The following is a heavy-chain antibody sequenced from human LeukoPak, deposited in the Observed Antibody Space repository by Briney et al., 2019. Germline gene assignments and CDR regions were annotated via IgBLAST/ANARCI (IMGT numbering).Heavy chain of an antibody. CDR3: AKVGFSEMEWLLYSDH. J-gene: IGHJ4*02. CDR2: ISSSDNTI. CDR1: GFAFSDYS. Sequence: GGSLRLSCAASGFAFSDYSMNWVRQAPGKGLEWVSYISSSDNTIHYADSVKGRFTISRDNSKNTLYLQMNSLRAEDTAVYYCAKVGFSEMEWLLYSDHWGQGTLVTVSS. D-gene: IGHD3-3*01. V-gene: IGHV3-48*01.